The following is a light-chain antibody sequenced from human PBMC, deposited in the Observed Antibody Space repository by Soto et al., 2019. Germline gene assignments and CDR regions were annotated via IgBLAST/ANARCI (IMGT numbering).Light chain of an antibody. CDR2: SDD. CDR1: SSNIGRYS. J-gene: IGLJ3*02. V-gene: IGLV1-44*01. Sequence: QSVLTQPASLSGTPGQRVTISCSGTSSNIGRYSVNWYQHLPGTGPNILMFSDDDRPSGVPDRFSASKSGTSASLAISGLQSGDEAEYYYAGWDDNLNGPRFGGGTKLTVL. CDR3: AGWDDNLNGPR.